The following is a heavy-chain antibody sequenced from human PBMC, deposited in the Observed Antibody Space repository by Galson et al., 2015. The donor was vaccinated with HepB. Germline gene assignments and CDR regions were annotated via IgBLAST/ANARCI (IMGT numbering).Heavy chain of an antibody. V-gene: IGHV3-9*01. J-gene: IGHJ4*02. CDR1: GFSFDDYA. CDR2: FSWTSGSI. D-gene: IGHD3-10*01. CDR3: AKGSGSGSYFSFDY. Sequence: SLRLSCAASGFSFDDYAMHWVRQTPGKGLEWVSGFSWTSGSIGYADSVKGRFTISRDNAKNSLYLQMNSLRAEDTALYYCAKGSGSGSYFSFDYWGQGSLVTVSS.